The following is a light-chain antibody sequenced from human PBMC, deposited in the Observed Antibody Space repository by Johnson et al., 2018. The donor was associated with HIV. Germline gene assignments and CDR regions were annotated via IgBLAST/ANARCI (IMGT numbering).Light chain of an antibody. CDR3: LSADSSGTWGV. CDR1: ALPKKY. J-gene: IGLJ1*01. CDR2: KDN. Sequence: LTQPPSVSVSLGQMARITCSGDALPKKYAYWYQQKPGQFPVLVIYKDNERPSGIPERFSGSNSGTIVTLTISGVQEEDEADYYCLSADSSGTWGVFGTGTKVTVL. V-gene: IGLV3-16*01.